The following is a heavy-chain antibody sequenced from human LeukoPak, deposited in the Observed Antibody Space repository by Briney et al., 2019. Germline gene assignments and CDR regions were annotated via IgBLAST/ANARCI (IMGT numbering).Heavy chain of an antibody. D-gene: IGHD3-10*01. V-gene: IGHV3-66*01. Sequence: GGSLRLSCAASGFTVSSNYMSWVRQAPEKGLEWVSVIYSGGSTYYADSVKGRFTISRDNSKNTLYLQMNSLRAEDTAVYYCARDLGDLAYYYYYGMDVWGQGTTVTVSS. CDR3: ARDLGDLAYYYYYGMDV. CDR1: GFTVSSNY. CDR2: IYSGGST. J-gene: IGHJ6*02.